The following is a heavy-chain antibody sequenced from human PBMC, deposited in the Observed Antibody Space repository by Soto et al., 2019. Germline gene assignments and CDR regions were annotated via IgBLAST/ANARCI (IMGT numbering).Heavy chain of an antibody. D-gene: IGHD3-10*01. V-gene: IGHV5-51*03. Sequence: EVQLVQSGAEVKKPGESLKISCKAAGYICTCYRILWGRQMPGRGLEWVGIIYAGDSDTRYGPSFQDQATISADKSLTPAYLQWSSLEASDTALYYCARSTNPFVGSGSSHWGQGTLVTVS. CDR1: GYICTCYR. CDR2: IYAGDSDT. CDR3: ARSTNPFVGSGSSH. J-gene: IGHJ4*01.